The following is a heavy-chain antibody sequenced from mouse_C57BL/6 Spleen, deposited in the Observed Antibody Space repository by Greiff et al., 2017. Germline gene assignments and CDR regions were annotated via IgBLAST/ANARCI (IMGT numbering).Heavy chain of an antibody. CDR2: IYPGDGDT. V-gene: IGHV1-80*01. CDR1: GYAFSSYW. J-gene: IGHJ1*03. Sequence: VQLQQSGASVKISCKASGYAFSSYWMNWVKQRPGKGLEWIGQIYPGDGDTNYNGKFKGKATLTADKSSSTAYMQLSSLTSEDSAVYVGARSDYYGSSRYWYYDVWGTGTTVTVSS. D-gene: IGHD1-1*01. CDR3: ARSDYYGSSRYWYYDV.